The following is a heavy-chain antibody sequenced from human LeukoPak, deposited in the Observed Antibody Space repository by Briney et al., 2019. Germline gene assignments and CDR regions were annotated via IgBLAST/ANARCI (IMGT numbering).Heavy chain of an antibody. CDR1: GVSVSNYC. J-gene: IGHJ5*02. V-gene: IGHV4-4*07. CDR3: ARDRGSDGSDQLDP. D-gene: IGHD3-10*01. Sequence: SETLSLTCTVSGVSVSNYCWTWIRQPAGKGLEWTGRICSSGSTIYNPSLKSRVTMSLDMSNNQFSLKLTSVTAADTAIYDCARDRGSDGSDQLDPWGQGILVTVSS. CDR2: ICSSGST.